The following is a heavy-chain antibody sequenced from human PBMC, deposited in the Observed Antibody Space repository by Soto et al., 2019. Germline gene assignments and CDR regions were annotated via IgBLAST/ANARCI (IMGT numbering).Heavy chain of an antibody. CDR2: VYYSGTT. CDR3: ARDDIAPPYYFDP. D-gene: IGHD3-22*01. V-gene: IGHV4-61*08. CDR1: GGSIDSGDYY. J-gene: IGHJ5*02. Sequence: NPPETLSLTCTDSGGSIDSGDYYWGGTRHPPGKGLEWIGHVYYSGTTNYNPFPKSRFTLSLHKSKNQFSLKINSLTAAHTAAYYCARDDIAPPYYFDPWGQGTPVTVSS.